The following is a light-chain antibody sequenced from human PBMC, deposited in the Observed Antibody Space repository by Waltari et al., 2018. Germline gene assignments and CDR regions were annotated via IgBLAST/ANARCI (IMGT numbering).Light chain of an antibody. J-gene: IGKJ4*01. CDR3: QQYNNWPLALT. CDR1: QSVSSN. Sequence: EIVMTQSPATLSVSPGDRATLSCRASQSVSSNLAWYQQKPGQAPRLLIYGASTRATGIPARFSGSGSGTEFTLTISSMQSEDFAVYYCQQYNNWPLALTFGGGTKVEIK. V-gene: IGKV3-15*01. CDR2: GAS.